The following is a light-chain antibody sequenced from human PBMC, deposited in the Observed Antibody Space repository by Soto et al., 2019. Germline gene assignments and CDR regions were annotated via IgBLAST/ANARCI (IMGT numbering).Light chain of an antibody. CDR3: SSYAGSNNYV. Sequence: QLVLTQSPSASGSPGQSVTISCTGTSSDVGGYNYVSWYQQHPGKAPKLMISEVSKRPSGVPDRFSGSKSGNTASLTVSGLQAEDEADYYCSSYAGSNNYVFGTGTKVTVL. CDR2: EVS. V-gene: IGLV2-8*01. CDR1: SSDVGGYNY. J-gene: IGLJ1*01.